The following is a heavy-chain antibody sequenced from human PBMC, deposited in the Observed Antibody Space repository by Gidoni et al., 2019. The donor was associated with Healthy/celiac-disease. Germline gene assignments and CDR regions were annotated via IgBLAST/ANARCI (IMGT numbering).Heavy chain of an antibody. CDR2: IYYSGST. CDR1: GGSISSSSYY. J-gene: IGHJ6*02. D-gene: IGHD1-7*01. Sequence: QLQLQESGPGLVKPSETLSLTCTVSGGSISSSSYYWGWIRQPPGKGLEWIGSIYYSGSTYYNPSLKSRVTISVDTSKNQFSLKLSSVTAADTAVYYCATGYNWNYALGYYYYGMDVWGQGTTVTVSS. CDR3: ATGYNWNYALGYYYYGMDV. V-gene: IGHV4-39*01.